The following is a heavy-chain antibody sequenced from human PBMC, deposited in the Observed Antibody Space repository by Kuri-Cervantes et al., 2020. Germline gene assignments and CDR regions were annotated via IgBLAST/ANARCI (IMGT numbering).Heavy chain of an antibody. Sequence: SVKVSCKASGGTFSSYAISWVRQAPGQGLEWMGGIIPIFGTANYAQKFQGRVTITADESTSTAYMELSSLRSEDTAVYYCARTPKRPRYYYNRSGYYFDYWSQGTLVTVSS. CDR1: GGTFSSYA. V-gene: IGHV1-69*13. J-gene: IGHJ4*02. CDR2: IIPIFGTA. CDR3: ARTPKRPRYYYNRSGYYFDY. D-gene: IGHD3-22*01.